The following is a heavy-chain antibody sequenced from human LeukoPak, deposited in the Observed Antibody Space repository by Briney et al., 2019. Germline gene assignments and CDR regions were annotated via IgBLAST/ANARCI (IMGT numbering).Heavy chain of an antibody. V-gene: IGHV3-53*01. D-gene: IGHD6-19*01. CDR3: ARDKYLWAVAGHYYYYGMDV. J-gene: IGHJ6*02. Sequence: GGSLRLSCAASGFTVSSNYMSWVRQAPGKGLEWVSVIYSGGSTYYADSVKGRFTISRDNSKNTLYLQMSSLRAEDTAVYYCARDKYLWAVAGHYYYYGMDVWGQGTTVTVSS. CDR2: IYSGGST. CDR1: GFTVSSNY.